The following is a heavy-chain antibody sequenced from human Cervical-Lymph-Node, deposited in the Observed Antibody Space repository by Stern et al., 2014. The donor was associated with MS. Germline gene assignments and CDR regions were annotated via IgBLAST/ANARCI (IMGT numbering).Heavy chain of an antibody. D-gene: IGHD5-18*01. CDR2: IWHDGTKT. J-gene: IGHJ4*02. CDR1: GFPFSDYG. V-gene: IGHV3-33*01. CDR3: ARAVETTMYS. Sequence: VQLVESGGGMVQPGGSLKLSCAASGFPFSDYGMHWVRQTPGKRLQWVAVIWHDGTKTYYADSVKGRFTISRDNSTDILYLQMDSLRAEDTAVYYCARAVETTMYSWGQGTLVTVSS.